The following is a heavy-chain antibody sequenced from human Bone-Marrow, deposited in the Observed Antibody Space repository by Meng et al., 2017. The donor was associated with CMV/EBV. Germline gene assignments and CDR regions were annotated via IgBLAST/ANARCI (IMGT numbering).Heavy chain of an antibody. CDR2: ISSASNTK. CDR3: ARAGYNWNRRLDT. V-gene: IGHV3-11*04. J-gene: IGHJ5*02. D-gene: IGHD1-20*01. Sequence: GGSLRLSCEGSGFVFGDYYMKWIRQAPGKGLEWVSYISSASNTKVYSDSVRGRFSISRENARSTLYLQMDGLRAEDTAVYFCARAGYNWNRRLDTWGQGTLVTFSS. CDR1: GFVFGDYY.